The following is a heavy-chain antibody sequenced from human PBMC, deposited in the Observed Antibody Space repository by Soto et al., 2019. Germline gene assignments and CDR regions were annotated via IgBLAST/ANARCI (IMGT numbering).Heavy chain of an antibody. J-gene: IGHJ3*02. CDR2: ISYDGSNK. Sequence: GGSLRLSCAASGFTFSSYGMHWVRQAPGKGLEWVAVISYDGSNKYYADSVKGRFTISRDNSKNTLYLQMNSLRAEDTAVYYCAPSSYRTGAFDIWGQGTMVTVSS. CDR1: GFTFSSYG. D-gene: IGHD2-8*02. V-gene: IGHV3-30*03. CDR3: APSSYRTGAFDI.